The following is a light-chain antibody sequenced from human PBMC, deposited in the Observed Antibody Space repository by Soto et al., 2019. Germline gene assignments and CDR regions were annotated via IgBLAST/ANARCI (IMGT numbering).Light chain of an antibody. V-gene: IGLV2-14*03. CDR3: SSYATSIGV. CDR1: SSDIGGYNY. J-gene: IGLJ3*02. Sequence: QSALTQPASVSGSPGQSITISCTGSSSDIGGYNYVSWYQQYPGKDPKLLIYEVSNRPSGVSNRFSGSKSGNTASLTISGLQAEDEAYYYCSSYATSIGVFGGGTKLTVL. CDR2: EVS.